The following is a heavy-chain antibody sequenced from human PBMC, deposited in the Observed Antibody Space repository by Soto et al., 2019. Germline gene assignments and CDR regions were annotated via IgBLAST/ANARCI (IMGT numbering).Heavy chain of an antibody. CDR2: IHYSGST. CDR1: GGSITSYY. Sequence: PSETLSLTCTVSGGSITSYYWTWIRQPPGKGLEWIGYIHYSGSTNYNPSLKSRVTMSVDTSKNQFSLKLNSVTAADTAVYYCARSGNYGDYDYWGQGTLVTVSS. CDR3: ARSGNYGDYDY. D-gene: IGHD4-17*01. V-gene: IGHV4-59*01. J-gene: IGHJ4*02.